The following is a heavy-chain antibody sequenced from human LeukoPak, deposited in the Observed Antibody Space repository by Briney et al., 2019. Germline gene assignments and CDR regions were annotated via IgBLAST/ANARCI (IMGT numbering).Heavy chain of an antibody. CDR2: IYNDGST. CDR1: GLTVSSSY. Sequence: GGPLRLSCAASGLTVSSSYMSWVRQAPGKGLEWVSIIYNDGSTYYADSMKGRFTICRDNSKKTLSLHVHSLRVEDTAMYYCARNILFAFDIWGQGTMVTVSS. V-gene: IGHV3-53*01. D-gene: IGHD2/OR15-2a*01. J-gene: IGHJ3*02. CDR3: ARNILFAFDI.